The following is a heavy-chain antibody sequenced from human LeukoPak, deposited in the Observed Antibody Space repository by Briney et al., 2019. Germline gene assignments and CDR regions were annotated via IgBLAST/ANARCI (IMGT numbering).Heavy chain of an antibody. CDR1: GGTFSSYA. Sequence: SVKVSCKASGGTFSSYAISWVRQAPGQGLEWMGAIIPIFGTANYAQKFQGRVTITADESTSTAYMELSSLRSEDTAVYYCAIPTTVARRYYYGMDVWRQGTTVTVSS. CDR3: AIPTTVARRYYYGMDV. V-gene: IGHV1-69*13. J-gene: IGHJ6*02. D-gene: IGHD4-23*01. CDR2: IIPIFGTA.